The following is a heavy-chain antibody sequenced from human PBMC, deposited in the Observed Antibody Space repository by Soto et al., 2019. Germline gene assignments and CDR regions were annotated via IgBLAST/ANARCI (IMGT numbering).Heavy chain of an antibody. D-gene: IGHD4-17*01. V-gene: IGHV1-18*01. Sequence: QVQLVQSGAEVRKPGASGKVSCKTSGYTFSRSGISWVRQAPGQGLEWMGWISTYNGDANYAQKLQGRVTMTTDTSTSTDFMELGSLTSDDTAVYYCARSGSVTYYYSGMDVWGQGTTVTVSS. CDR1: GYTFSRSG. CDR2: ISTYNGDA. J-gene: IGHJ6*02. CDR3: ARSGSVTYYYSGMDV.